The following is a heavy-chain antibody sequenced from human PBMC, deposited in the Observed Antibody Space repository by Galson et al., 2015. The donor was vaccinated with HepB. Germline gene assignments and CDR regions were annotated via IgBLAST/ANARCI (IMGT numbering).Heavy chain of an antibody. Sequence: SVTVSCKASGFTFTSSTMQWVRQARGQRLEWIGWVVVGSDNTNYAHNFQERVTITRDMSTSTAYMELSSLRSEDTAVYYCAASTHSSSWYSLFYYYAMDVRGQGTTVTVSS. J-gene: IGHJ6*02. CDR3: AASTHSSSWYSLFYYYAMDV. D-gene: IGHD6-13*01. CDR1: GFTFTSST. CDR2: VVVGSDNT. V-gene: IGHV1-58*02.